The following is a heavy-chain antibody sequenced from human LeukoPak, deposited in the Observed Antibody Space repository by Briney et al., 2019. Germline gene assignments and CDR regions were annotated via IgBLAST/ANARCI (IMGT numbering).Heavy chain of an antibody. V-gene: IGHV4-39*07. CDR3: ARDRVYSSSWTRYYYYMDV. Sequence: GSLRLSCAASGFTFSSYGMSWVRQPPGKGLEWIGSIYYSGSTYYNPSLKSRVTISVDTSKNQFSLKLSSVTAADTAVYYCARDRVYSSSWTRYYYYMDVWGKGTTVTVSS. CDR2: IYYSGST. D-gene: IGHD6-13*01. J-gene: IGHJ6*03. CDR1: GFTFSSYG.